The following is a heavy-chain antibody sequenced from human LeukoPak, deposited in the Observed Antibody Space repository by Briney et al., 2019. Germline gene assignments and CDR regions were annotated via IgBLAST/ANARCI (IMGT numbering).Heavy chain of an antibody. J-gene: IGHJ4*02. CDR3: AKPVAGERYFDY. CDR2: ISSYSSYI. Sequence: GGSLRLSCVASGFTFSSYSMDWVRQAPGKGLEWVSSISSYSSYIYYADSVRGRFTISRDNAKNSLYLQMNSLRAADTAVYYCAKPVAGERYFDYWGQGTLVTVSS. V-gene: IGHV3-21*01. D-gene: IGHD1-1*01. CDR1: GFTFSSYS.